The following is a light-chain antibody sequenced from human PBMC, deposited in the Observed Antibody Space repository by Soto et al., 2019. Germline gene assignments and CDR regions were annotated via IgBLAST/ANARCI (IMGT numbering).Light chain of an antibody. CDR1: QDIGND. Sequence: IQMTQSPSSLSAIARDRVTIACRASQDIGNDLGWYQQMPGKAPKLLIFAASTLQSGVSSRFSGSGSGTHFTLTIGNLQPEDAATYYCLHDHTYPWTFGQGTKVEVK. CDR3: LHDHTYPWT. V-gene: IGKV1-6*01. J-gene: IGKJ1*01. CDR2: AAS.